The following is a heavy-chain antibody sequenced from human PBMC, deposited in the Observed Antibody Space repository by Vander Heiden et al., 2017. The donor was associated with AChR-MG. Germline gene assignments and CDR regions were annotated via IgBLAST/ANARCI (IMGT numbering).Heavy chain of an antibody. D-gene: IGHD3-10*01. V-gene: IGHV3-73*01. Sequence: EVQLVESGGGLVQPGGSLKLSCAASDFTSSDSAMHGVRQASGKGLEWVGHIRSKANSYATVYVASVKGRFTISRDDSRNTAYLQMNSLKTEDTAVYYCTFHRGDGYKSDAFDIWGQGTMVTVSS. J-gene: IGHJ3*02. CDR3: TFHRGDGYKSDAFDI. CDR2: IRSKANSYAT. CDR1: DFTSSDSA.